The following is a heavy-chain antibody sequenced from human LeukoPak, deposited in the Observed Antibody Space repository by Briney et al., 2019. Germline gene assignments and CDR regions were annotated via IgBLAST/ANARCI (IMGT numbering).Heavy chain of an antibody. CDR2: ISSSSSTI. CDR1: GFTFSSYS. Sequence: GGSLRLSCAASGFTFSSYSMNWVRQAPGKGLEWVSYISSSSSTIYYADSVKGRFTISRDNAKNSLYLQMNSQRAEDTAVYYCARVPLRDYYYGMDVWGQGTTVTVSS. CDR3: ARVPLRDYYYGMDV. J-gene: IGHJ6*02. V-gene: IGHV3-48*01.